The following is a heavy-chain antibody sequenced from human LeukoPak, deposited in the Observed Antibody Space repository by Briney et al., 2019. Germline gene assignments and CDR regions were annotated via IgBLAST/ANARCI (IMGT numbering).Heavy chain of an antibody. CDR2: IYYSGST. D-gene: IGHD3-3*01. V-gene: IGHV4-39*07. Sequence: SETLSLTCTVSGGSISSYYWGWIRQPPGKGLEWIGSIYYSGSTYYNPSLKSRVTISVDTSKNQFSLKLSSVTAADTAVYYCASSTIFGVVANWFDPWGQGTLVTVSS. CDR1: GGSISSYY. J-gene: IGHJ5*02. CDR3: ASSTIFGVVANWFDP.